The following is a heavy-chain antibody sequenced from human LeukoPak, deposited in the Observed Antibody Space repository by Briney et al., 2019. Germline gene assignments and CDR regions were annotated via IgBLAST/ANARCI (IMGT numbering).Heavy chain of an antibody. J-gene: IGHJ4*02. D-gene: IGHD6-19*01. V-gene: IGHV3-66*01. Sequence: GGSLRLSCTASGFTVSSNYMSWVRQAPGKGLEWVSVIYSGGSTYYADSVKGRFTISRDNSKNTLYLQMNSLRAEDTAVYYCARSPATSGWYGYWGQGTLVTVSS. CDR1: GFTVSSNY. CDR2: IYSGGST. CDR3: ARSPATSGWYGY.